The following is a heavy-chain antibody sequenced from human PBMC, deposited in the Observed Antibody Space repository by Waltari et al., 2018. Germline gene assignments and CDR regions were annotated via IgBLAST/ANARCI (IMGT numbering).Heavy chain of an antibody. D-gene: IGHD3-9*01. J-gene: IGHJ4*02. Sequence: QVQLGQSGAEVKKPGAPVKVSCKASGYTFTSYDINWVRQATGQGLEWMGWVNAGNGNKKYSQKFQGRVTITRDTSASKAYMELSSLRSEDTAVYYCARDRRYFDWLLSVWGQGTLVTVSS. V-gene: IGHV1-3*01. CDR2: VNAGNGNK. CDR1: GYTFTSYD. CDR3: ARDRRYFDWLLSV.